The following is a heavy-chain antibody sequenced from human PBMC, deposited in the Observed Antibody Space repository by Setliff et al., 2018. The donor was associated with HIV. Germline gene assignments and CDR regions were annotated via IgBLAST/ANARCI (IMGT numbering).Heavy chain of an antibody. V-gene: IGHV4-38-2*01. CDR3: ARGSGSGTDLAVL. CDR1: GYSISSDYY. J-gene: IGHJ4*02. D-gene: IGHD2-2*01. CDR2: IHHTGRT. Sequence: SETLSLTCAVSGYSISSDYYWGWIRQPPGKGLEWIGSIHHTGRTYYNPSLKSRITISLDTSKNQYSLKLTSVTAADMAVYYCARGSGSGTDLAVLWGQGTLVTVSS.